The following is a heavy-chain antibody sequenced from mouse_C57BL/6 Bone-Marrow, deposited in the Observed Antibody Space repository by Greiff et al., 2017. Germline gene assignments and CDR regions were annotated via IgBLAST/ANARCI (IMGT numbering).Heavy chain of an antibody. CDR2: IYPGSGST. CDR1: GYTFTSYW. D-gene: IGHD1-1*01. CDR3: ARRKGHYYGSSPFDY. J-gene: IGHJ2*01. Sequence: QVQLQQPGAELVKPGASVKMSCKASGYTFTSYWITWVKQRPGQGLEWIGDIYPGSGSTNYNEKFKSKATLTVDTSSSTAYMQLSSLTSEDSAVYYCARRKGHYYGSSPFDYWGQGTTLTVSS. V-gene: IGHV1-55*01.